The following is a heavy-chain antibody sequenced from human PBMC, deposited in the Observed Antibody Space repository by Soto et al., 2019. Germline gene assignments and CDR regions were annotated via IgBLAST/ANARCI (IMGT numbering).Heavy chain of an antibody. J-gene: IGHJ3*02. V-gene: IGHV3-23*01. Sequence: EVQLLESGGGLVQPGGSLRLSCAASGFTFSSYAMSWVRQAPGKGLEWVSAISGSGGSTYYADSVKGRFTISRDNSKNTLDLQMNSLRAEDTAVYYCAKALLFGELRRGAFDIWGQGTMVTVSS. CDR2: ISGSGGST. D-gene: IGHD3-10*02. CDR3: AKALLFGELRRGAFDI. CDR1: GFTFSSYA.